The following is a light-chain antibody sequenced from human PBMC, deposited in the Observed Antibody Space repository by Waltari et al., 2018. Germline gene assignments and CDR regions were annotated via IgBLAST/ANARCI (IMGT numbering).Light chain of an antibody. J-gene: IGLJ3*02. V-gene: IGLV1-44*01. CDR2: SND. Sequence: QSVLTQTPSASGTPGQRVTISCSGGRSNIGSNTVNWYQHIPGTAPKLLIFSNDQRPSGVPERFSGSKSGTSASQAISGFQSEDEADYYCAAWDDSLNAWVFGRGTKLTVL. CDR3: AAWDDSLNAWV. CDR1: RSNIGSNT.